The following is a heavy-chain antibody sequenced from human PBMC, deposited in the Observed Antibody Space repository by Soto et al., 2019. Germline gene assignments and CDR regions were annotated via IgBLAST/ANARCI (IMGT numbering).Heavy chain of an antibody. V-gene: IGHV4-39*01. D-gene: IGHD4-17*01. J-gene: IGHJ5*02. CDR2: IYYSGST. Sequence: PSETLSLTCTVSGGSISSSSYYWGWIRQPPGKGLEWIGSIYYSGSTYYNPSLKSRVTISVDTSKNQFSLKLSSVTAADTAVYYCARRETTVTTGRWFDPWGQGTLVTVSS. CDR1: GGSISSSSYY. CDR3: ARRETTVTTGRWFDP.